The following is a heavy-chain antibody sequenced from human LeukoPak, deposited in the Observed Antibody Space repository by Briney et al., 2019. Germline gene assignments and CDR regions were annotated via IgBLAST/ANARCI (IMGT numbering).Heavy chain of an antibody. CDR3: ARDGFWSGYYCFDY. J-gene: IGHJ4*02. CDR2: ISPSSSYI. CDR1: GFPFSNYR. D-gene: IGHD3-3*01. V-gene: IGHV3-21*01. Sequence: GGSLRLSCAASGFPFSNYRMNWVRQAPGKGLEWVSSISPSSSYIYYADSLKGRFTISRDNAKNSLYLQMNSLRAEDTAVYYCARDGFWSGYYCFDYWDQGTLVTVSS.